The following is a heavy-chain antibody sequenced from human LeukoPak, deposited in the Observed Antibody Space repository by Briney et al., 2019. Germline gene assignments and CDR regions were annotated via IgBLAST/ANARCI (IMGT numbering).Heavy chain of an antibody. J-gene: IGHJ4*02. CDR3: ARDPTQWLRYGYFDY. CDR2: IVVGSGNT. D-gene: IGHD5-12*01. CDR1: GFTFTSSA. Sequence: SVKVSCKASGFTFTSSAVQWVRQARGQRLEWIGWIVVGSGNTNYAQKFQERVTITRDMSTSTAYMELSSLRSEDTAVYYCARDPTQWLRYGYFDYWGQGTLVTVSS. V-gene: IGHV1-58*01.